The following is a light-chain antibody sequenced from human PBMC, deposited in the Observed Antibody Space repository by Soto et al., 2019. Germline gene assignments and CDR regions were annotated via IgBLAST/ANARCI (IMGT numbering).Light chain of an antibody. CDR2: AAS. J-gene: IGKJ3*01. V-gene: IGKV1-27*01. Sequence: DIQMTQSPTSVSASVGDRVTITCRASQGIRNFVAWYQQKPGKAPKLLIYAASTLQSGVPSRFSGSGSGTHFTLTINSLQPEDVATYSCQKYSSVPVFGPGTKVEIK. CDR3: QKYSSVPV. CDR1: QGIRNF.